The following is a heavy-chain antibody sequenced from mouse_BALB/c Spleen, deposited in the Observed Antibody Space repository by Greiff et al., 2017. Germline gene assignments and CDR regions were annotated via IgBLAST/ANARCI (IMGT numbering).Heavy chain of an antibody. J-gene: IGHJ3*01. Sequence: QVQLKQSGAELARPGASVKMSCKASGYTFTSYTMHWVKQRPGQGLEWIGNIYPGSGSTNYDEKFKSKATLTVDTSSSTAYMQLSSLTSEDSAVYYCRRSEYGNYGFAYWGQGTLVTVSA. V-gene: IGHV1-55*01. CDR3: RRSEYGNYGFAY. CDR1: GYTFTSYT. D-gene: IGHD2-10*02. CDR2: IYPGSGST.